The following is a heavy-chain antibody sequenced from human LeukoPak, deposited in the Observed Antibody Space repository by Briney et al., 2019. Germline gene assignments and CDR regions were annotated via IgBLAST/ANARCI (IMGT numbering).Heavy chain of an antibody. D-gene: IGHD6-13*01. CDR1: GYTFTGYY. J-gene: IGHJ6*02. CDR3: ARGIRSSWYGDYYYGMDV. Sequence: ASVKVSCKASGYTFTGYYMHWVRQAPGQGLEWMGWINPNSGGTNYAQKFQGRVTMTRDTSISTAYMELSRLRSDDTAVYYCARGIRSSWYGDYYYGMDVWGQGTTVTVSS. CDR2: INPNSGGT. V-gene: IGHV1-2*02.